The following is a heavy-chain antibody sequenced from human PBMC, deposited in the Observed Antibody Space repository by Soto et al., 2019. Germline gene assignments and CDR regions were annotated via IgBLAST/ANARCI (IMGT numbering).Heavy chain of an antibody. CDR1: GGSVSNYY. Sequence: PSETLSLTCTVSGGSVSNYYWSWIRRPPGKGLEWIAYVYYSGTTNYNPSLKSRVTISVDTSKNQFSLKLSYVTAAGTAVYYCARGYQYFDYWGQGTLVTVSS. V-gene: IGHV4-59*08. D-gene: IGHD5-12*01. J-gene: IGHJ4*02. CDR2: VYYSGTT. CDR3: ARGYQYFDY.